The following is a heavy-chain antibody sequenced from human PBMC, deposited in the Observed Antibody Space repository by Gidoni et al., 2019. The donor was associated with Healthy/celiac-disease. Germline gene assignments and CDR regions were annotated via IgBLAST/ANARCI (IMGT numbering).Heavy chain of an antibody. D-gene: IGHD3-16*01. V-gene: IGHV3-7*01. J-gene: IGHJ3*02. CDR3: ARDRMVGGGAPGGFDAFDI. CDR2: IKQDGSEK. Sequence: EVQLVESGGGLVQPGGSLRLSCAASGFTFSSYWMSWVRQAPGKGREWVANIKQDGSEKYYVDSVKGRFTISRDNAKNSLYLQMNSLRAEDTAVYYCARDRMVGGGAPGGFDAFDIWGQGTMVTVSS. CDR1: GFTFSSYW.